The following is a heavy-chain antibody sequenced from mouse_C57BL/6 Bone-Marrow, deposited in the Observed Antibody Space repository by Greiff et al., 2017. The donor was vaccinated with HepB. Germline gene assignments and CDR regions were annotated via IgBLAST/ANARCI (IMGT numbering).Heavy chain of an antibody. Sequence: QVQLQQSGPELVKPGASVKISCKASGYSFTSYYIHWVKQRPGQGLEWIGWIYPGSGNTKYNDKFKGKATLTADTSSSTAYMQLSSLTSEDSAVYYCATAQATAMDYWGQGTSVTVSS. D-gene: IGHD3-2*02. CDR3: ATAQATAMDY. CDR1: GYSFTSYY. J-gene: IGHJ4*01. V-gene: IGHV1-66*01. CDR2: IYPGSGNT.